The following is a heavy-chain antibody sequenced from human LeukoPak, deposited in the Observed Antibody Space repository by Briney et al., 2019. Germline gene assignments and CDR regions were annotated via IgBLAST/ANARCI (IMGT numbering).Heavy chain of an antibody. CDR3: TRDRTTVTIAYFQH. Sequence: GGSLRLSCTASGFTFGDYAMSWFRQAPGKGLEWVGFIRSKAYGGTTEYAASVKGRFTISRDDPKSIAYLQMNSLKTEDTAVYYCTRDRTTVTIAYFQHWGQGTLVTVSS. D-gene: IGHD4-17*01. CDR2: IRSKAYGGTT. V-gene: IGHV3-49*03. CDR1: GFTFGDYA. J-gene: IGHJ1*01.